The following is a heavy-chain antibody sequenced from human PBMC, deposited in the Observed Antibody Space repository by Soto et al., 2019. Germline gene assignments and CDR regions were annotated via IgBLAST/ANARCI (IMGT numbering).Heavy chain of an antibody. Sequence: QVQLVQSGAEMQKPGASVKVSCKASGYTFTRFAIHCLRQAPGQSLEWMGWINGGNDNTRYSQKFQVRVTITMDTSANTVYMEMTVALHEDMSGYYCARHRDQLGFDYGIDFSGPGTHVTISS. J-gene: IGHJ4*02. D-gene: IGHD5-12*01. CDR2: INGGNDNT. CDR1: GYTFTRFA. V-gene: IGHV1-3*01. CDR3: ARHRDQLGFDYGIDF.